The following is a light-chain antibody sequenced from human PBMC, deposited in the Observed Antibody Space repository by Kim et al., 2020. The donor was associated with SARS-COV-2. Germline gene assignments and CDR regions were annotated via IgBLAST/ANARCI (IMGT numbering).Light chain of an antibody. CDR1: QSVSSN. V-gene: IGKV3-15*01. CDR3: QQYNNWPPLT. J-gene: IGKJ4*01. CDR2: GAS. Sequence: SPGEGATLSCRASQSVSSNLAWYQQNPGQAPRLLIYGASTRATGIPARFSGSGSGTEFTLTISSLQSEDFAVYYCQQYNNWPPLTFGGGTKVDIK.